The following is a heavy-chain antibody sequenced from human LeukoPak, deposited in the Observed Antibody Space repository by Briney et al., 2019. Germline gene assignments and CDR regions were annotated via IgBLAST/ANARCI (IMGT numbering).Heavy chain of an antibody. D-gene: IGHD2-15*01. J-gene: IGHJ4*02. Sequence: VASVKVFCNASGYTFSRYYINCVRQATGQGREWMRCINHNSGHTGYAQKFRGSVIMPGNTSLSAAYMELRSQRSEDTAVFYCARGPGLLCSGGGCYRGGSFDYWGQGTLVTVSS. CDR1: GYTFSRYY. V-gene: IGHV1-8*01. CDR3: ARGPGLLCSGGGCYRGGSFDY. CDR2: INHNSGHT.